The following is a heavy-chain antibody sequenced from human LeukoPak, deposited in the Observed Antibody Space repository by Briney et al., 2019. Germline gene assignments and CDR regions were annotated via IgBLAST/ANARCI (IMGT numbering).Heavy chain of an antibody. CDR3: ASYAYSSSWC. D-gene: IGHD6-13*01. J-gene: IGHJ4*02. CDR1: GGSISSSNW. V-gene: IGHV4-4*02. Sequence: SGTLSLTCAVSGGSISSSNWWSWVRPPPGQRLEWVGEIYHSGSTNYNPSLKGRVTISVDKSKNKFSLKLSSVTAADTAEYYCASYAYSSSWCWGQGTLVTASS. CDR2: IYHSGST.